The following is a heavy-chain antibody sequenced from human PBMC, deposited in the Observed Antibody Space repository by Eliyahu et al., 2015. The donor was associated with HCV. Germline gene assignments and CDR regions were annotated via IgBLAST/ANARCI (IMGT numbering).Heavy chain of an antibody. CDR3: ARGPDILTGYYMGDYFDY. CDR2: INHCGST. CDR1: GGSFSGYY. V-gene: IGHV4-34*01. J-gene: IGHJ4*02. Sequence: QVQLQQWGAGLLKPSETLSLTCAVYGGSFSGYYWSWIRQPPGKGLEWIGEINHCGSTNYNPSLKSRVTISVDTSKNQFSLKLSSVTAADTAVYYCARGPDILTGYYMGDYFDYWGQGTLVTVSS. D-gene: IGHD3-9*01.